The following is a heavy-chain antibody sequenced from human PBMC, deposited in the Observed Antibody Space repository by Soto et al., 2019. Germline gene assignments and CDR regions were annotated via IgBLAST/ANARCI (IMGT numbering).Heavy chain of an antibody. D-gene: IGHD3-3*01. CDR1: GFTFSSYG. V-gene: IGHV3-30*18. CDR3: AKEMRRYYDFWSGYPDAFDI. J-gene: IGHJ3*02. CDR2: ISYDGSNK. Sequence: PGGSLRLSCAASGFTFSSYGMHWVRQAPGKGLEWVAVISYDGSNKYYADSVKGRFTISRDNSKNTLYLQMSSLRAGDTAVYYCAKEMRRYYDFWSGYPDAFDIWGQGTMVTVSS.